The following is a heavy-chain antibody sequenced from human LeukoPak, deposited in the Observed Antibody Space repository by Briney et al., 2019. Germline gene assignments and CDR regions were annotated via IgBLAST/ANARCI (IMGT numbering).Heavy chain of an antibody. D-gene: IGHD1-26*01. V-gene: IGHV1-69*05. CDR3: ASRGGNYVDYYYMDV. CDR1: GGTFSSYA. J-gene: IGHJ6*03. Sequence: GASVKVSCKASGGTFSSYAISWVRQAPGQGLEWVGGIIPIFGTANYAQKFQGRVTITTDESTSTAYMELSSLRSEDTAVYYCASRGGNYVDYYYMDVWGKGTTVTVSS. CDR2: IIPIFGTA.